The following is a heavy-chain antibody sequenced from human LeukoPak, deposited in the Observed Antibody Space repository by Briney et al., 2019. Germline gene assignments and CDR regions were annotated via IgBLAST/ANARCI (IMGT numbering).Heavy chain of an antibody. CDR1: GYTFTDYY. J-gene: IGHJ4*02. Sequence: ASVKVSFTASGYTFTDYYVHWVRQAPGQGLQWMGWINPNSGGTNFAQKFQGRVTMTRDTSISTAYMELSRLGSDDTAVYYCARVPSGWYFDYWGQGTLVTVSS. D-gene: IGHD6-19*01. V-gene: IGHV1-2*02. CDR3: ARVPSGWYFDY. CDR2: INPNSGGT.